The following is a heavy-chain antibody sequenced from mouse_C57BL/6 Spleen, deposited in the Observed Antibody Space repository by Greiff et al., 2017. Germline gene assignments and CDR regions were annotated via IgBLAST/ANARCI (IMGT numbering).Heavy chain of an antibody. Sequence: EVKLVESGGGLVKPGGSLKLSCAASGFTFSDYGMHWVRQAPEKGLEWVAYISSGSSTIYYAGTVKGRFTISRDNAKNTLFLQMTSLRAENTAMYYCARSAWGDCYFGYWGQGTTLTVSS. J-gene: IGHJ2*01. CDR3: ARSAWGDCYFGY. CDR1: GFTFSDYG. V-gene: IGHV5-17*01. CDR2: ISSGSSTI.